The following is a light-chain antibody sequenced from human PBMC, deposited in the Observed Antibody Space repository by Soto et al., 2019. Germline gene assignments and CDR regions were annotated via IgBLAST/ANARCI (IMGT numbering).Light chain of an antibody. CDR1: QSISSW. V-gene: IGKV1-5*03. CDR2: KAS. CDR3: QQYYSRVT. Sequence: DIHMTQSPSPLSASVGDRVTITCRANQSISSWLAWYQRRPGKAPRLLISKASSLESGVPSRFSGGGFGTEFTLTISSLQPDYFATYYCQQYYSRVTFGQGTTVEIK. J-gene: IGKJ1*01.